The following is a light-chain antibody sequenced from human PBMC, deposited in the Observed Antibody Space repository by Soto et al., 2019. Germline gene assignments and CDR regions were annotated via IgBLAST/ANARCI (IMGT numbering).Light chain of an antibody. V-gene: IGLV1-51*02. CDR1: SSNIGNNY. Sequence: LTQPPSVSAAPGQKVTISCSGSSSNIGNNYVSWYQQLPGTAPKLLIYENNKRPSGIPDRFSGSKSGTSATLGITGLQTGDEADYYCGTWDSSLSAWVFGGGTKVTVL. CDR3: GTWDSSLSAWV. J-gene: IGLJ3*02. CDR2: ENN.